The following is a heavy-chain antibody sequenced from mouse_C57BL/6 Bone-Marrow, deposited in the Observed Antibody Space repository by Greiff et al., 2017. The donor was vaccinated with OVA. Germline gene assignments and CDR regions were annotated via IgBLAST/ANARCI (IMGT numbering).Heavy chain of an antibody. CDR3: AREVYGSSYFDY. J-gene: IGHJ2*01. V-gene: IGHV1-81*01. CDR2: IYPRSGNT. CDR1: GYTFTSYG. D-gene: IGHD1-1*01. Sequence: QVQLQQSGAELARPGVSVKLSCKASGYTFTSYGISWVKQRTGQGLEWIGEIYPRSGNTYYNEKFKGKATLTADKSSSTAYMELRSLTSEDSAVYFCAREVYGSSYFDYWGQGTTLTVSS.